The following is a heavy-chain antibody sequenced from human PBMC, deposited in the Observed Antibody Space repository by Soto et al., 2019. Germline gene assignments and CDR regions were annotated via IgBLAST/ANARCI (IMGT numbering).Heavy chain of an antibody. J-gene: IGHJ4*02. Sequence: GGSLRLSCAASGFTFSSYAMSWVRQAPGKGLEWVSAISGSGGSTYYADSVKGRFTISRDNSKNTLYLQMNSLRAEDTAGYYCAKAPVGYCSGGSCYRYYFDYWGQGTLVTVSS. CDR3: AKAPVGYCSGGSCYRYYFDY. D-gene: IGHD2-15*01. CDR1: GFTFSSYA. CDR2: ISGSGGST. V-gene: IGHV3-23*01.